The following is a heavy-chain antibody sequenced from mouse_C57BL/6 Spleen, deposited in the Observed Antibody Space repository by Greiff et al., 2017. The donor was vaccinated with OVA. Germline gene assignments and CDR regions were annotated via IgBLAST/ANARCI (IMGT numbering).Heavy chain of an antibody. CDR1: GFTFTDYY. V-gene: IGHV7-3*01. CDR2: IRNKANGYTT. D-gene: IGHD1-1*01. Sequence: EVMLVESGGGLVQPGGSLSLSCAASGFTFTDYYMSWVRQPPGKALEWLGFIRNKANGYTTEYSASVKGRFTISRDNSQSILYLQMNALRAEDSATYYCARSTFTTERAMDYWGQGTSVTVSS. J-gene: IGHJ4*01. CDR3: ARSTFTTERAMDY.